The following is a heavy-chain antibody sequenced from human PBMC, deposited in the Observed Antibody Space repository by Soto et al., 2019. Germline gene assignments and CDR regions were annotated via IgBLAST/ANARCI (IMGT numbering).Heavy chain of an antibody. CDR2: IVPIRRTA. D-gene: IGHD6-13*01. CDR3: VRDSGAKLSSS. J-gene: IGHJ4*02. CDR1: GGTFSSYR. V-gene: IGHV1-69*13. Sequence: ASVNVSCKASGGTFSSYRINWVRQAPGQGLEWVGGIVPIRRTADYAQTFQGRVSITADESARTSYLELRSRRSQDTAVYYCVRDSGAKLSSSWGQGTLVTVSS.